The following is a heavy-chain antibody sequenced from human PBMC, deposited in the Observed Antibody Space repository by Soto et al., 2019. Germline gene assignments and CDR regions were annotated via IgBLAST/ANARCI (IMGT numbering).Heavy chain of an antibody. J-gene: IGHJ4*02. CDR1: GGSISSGDYY. CDR2: IYYSGST. V-gene: IGHV4-30-4*01. Sequence: SETLSLTCTVSGGSISSGDYYWSWIRQPPGKGLEWIGYIYYSGSTYYNPSLKSRVTISVDTSKNQFSLKLSSVTAADTAVYYCAGSPPSFYGSGSYYNFGYWGQGTLVTV. D-gene: IGHD3-10*01. CDR3: AGSPPSFYGSGSYYNFGY.